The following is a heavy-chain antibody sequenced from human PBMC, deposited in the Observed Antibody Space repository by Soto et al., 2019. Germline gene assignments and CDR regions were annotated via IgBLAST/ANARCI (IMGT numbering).Heavy chain of an antibody. CDR1: GYTFTSYY. J-gene: IGHJ4*02. D-gene: IGHD4-17*01. CDR2: MNPSGGRT. CDR3: ARDGAVTTFDY. V-gene: IGHV1-46*01. Sequence: ASVKVSCKTSGYTFTSYYIHWVRQAPGQRPEWMGIMNPSGGRTSYAQKFQGRVTMTTDTSTSTAYMELSSLRSEDTAVYYCARDGAVTTFDYWGQGTLVTVSS.